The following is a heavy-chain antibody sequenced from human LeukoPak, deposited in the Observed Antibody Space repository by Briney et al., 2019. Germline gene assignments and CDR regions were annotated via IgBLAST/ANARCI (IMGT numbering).Heavy chain of an antibody. CDR1: GFTFSTYS. Sequence: SLRLSCAASGFTFSTYSMDWVRQALGKGLEWVSSIISSSSYIYYADSVKGRFTISRDNAKNSLYLQMNSLRAEDTAVYYCARDPQYCSGGSCYSFDYWGQGTLVTVSS. J-gene: IGHJ4*02. CDR3: ARDPQYCSGGSCYSFDY. V-gene: IGHV3-21*01. D-gene: IGHD2-15*01. CDR2: IISSSSYI.